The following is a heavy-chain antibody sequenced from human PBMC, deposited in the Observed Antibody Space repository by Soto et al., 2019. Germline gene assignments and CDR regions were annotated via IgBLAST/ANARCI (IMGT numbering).Heavy chain of an antibody. V-gene: IGHV3-74*01. CDR1: GFTFTNYW. CDR3: TTGFEY. CDR2: IDGVVTGT. J-gene: IGHJ4*02. Sequence: PGGSLRLSCAASGFTFTNYWMHWVRQVPGKGLVWVSRIDGVVTGTSYSDSVRGRFTISRDNAENTLYLQMNSLRAEDTAVYYCTTGFEYWGQGTRVTVSS.